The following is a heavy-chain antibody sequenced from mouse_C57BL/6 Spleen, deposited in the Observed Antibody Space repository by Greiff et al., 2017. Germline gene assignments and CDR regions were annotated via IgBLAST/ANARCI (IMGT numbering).Heavy chain of an antibody. D-gene: IGHD2-4*01. CDR2: ISSGSSTI. V-gene: IGHV5-17*01. J-gene: IGHJ3*01. CDR3: ARGDYDEKFAY. CDR1: GFTFSDYG. Sequence: EVKLMESGGGLVKPGGSLKLSCAASGFTFSDYGMHWVRQAPEKGLEWVAYISSGSSTIYYADTVKGRFTISRDNAKNTLFLQMTSLRSEDTAMYYCARGDYDEKFAYWGQGTLVTVSA.